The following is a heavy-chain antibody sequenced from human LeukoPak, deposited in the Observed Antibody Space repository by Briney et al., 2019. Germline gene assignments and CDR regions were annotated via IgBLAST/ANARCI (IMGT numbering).Heavy chain of an antibody. D-gene: IGHD2-2*01. V-gene: IGHV3-11*06. CDR3: ARVDGGPPANYHYYYGMDV. CDR2: ISSSSSYT. CDR1: GFTFSDYY. J-gene: IGHJ6*04. Sequence: GGSLRLSCAASGFTFSDYYMSWIRQAPGKGLEWVSYISSSSSYTNYADSVKGRFTISRDNAKNSLYLQMNSLRAEDTAVYYCARVDGGPPANYHYYYGMDVWGKGTTVTVSS.